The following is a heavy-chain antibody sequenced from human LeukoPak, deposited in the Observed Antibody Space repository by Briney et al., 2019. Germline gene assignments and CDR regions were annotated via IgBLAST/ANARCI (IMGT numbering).Heavy chain of an antibody. CDR3: ARDSYNFWSGYYKFDY. J-gene: IGHJ4*02. V-gene: IGHV1-2*02. Sequence: GASVKVSCKASGYTFTGYYVNWVRQAPGQGLEWMGWISPNSGGTNYAQKFRGRVTMTRDTSISTAYMELSRLRSDDTAVYYCARDSYNFWSGYYKFDYWGQGTLVTVSS. D-gene: IGHD3-3*01. CDR2: ISPNSGGT. CDR1: GYTFTGYY.